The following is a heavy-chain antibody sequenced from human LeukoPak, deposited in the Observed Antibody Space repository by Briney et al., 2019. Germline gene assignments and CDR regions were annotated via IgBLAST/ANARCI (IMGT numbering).Heavy chain of an antibody. CDR2: FDPEDGET. D-gene: IGHD3-3*02. CDR1: GYTLTELS. Sequence: ASVKVSCKVSGYTLTELSMHWVRQAPGKGLEWMGGFDPEDGETIYAQKFQGRVTMTEDTSTDTAYMELSSLRSEDTAVYYCARSSGILLGFLEWLPRNWGQGTLVTVSS. J-gene: IGHJ4*02. V-gene: IGHV1-24*01. CDR3: ARSSGILLGFLEWLPRN.